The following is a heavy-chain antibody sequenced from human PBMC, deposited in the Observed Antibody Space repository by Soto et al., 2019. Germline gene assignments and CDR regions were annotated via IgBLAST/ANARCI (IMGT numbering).Heavy chain of an antibody. CDR3: FQAEDGIRDVRSVSAFLLNRSSDL. V-gene: IGHV4-34*01. CDR2: INHSGIT. D-gene: IGHD3-10*02. Sequence: KGLEWSGEINHSGITNYNPSLKSRVTISVDTSRNQFSLKLRSVTAADTAVFFFFQAEDGIRDVRSVSAFLLNRSSDL. J-gene: IGHJ2*01.